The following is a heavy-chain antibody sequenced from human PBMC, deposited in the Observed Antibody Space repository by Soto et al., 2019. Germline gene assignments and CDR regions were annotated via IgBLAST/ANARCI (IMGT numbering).Heavy chain of an antibody. J-gene: IGHJ6*02. V-gene: IGHV5-51*01. D-gene: IGHD4-17*01. CDR1: EYTFTHHW. CDR2: IYPHDSDT. CDR3: ARLTTAPSRDLSSHYNSLDV. Sequence: EEYLKISCQGPEYTFTHHWIGWVRQMPGRGLEWMGLIYPHDSDTRYSPSFQGPVIISADKSINTAYLQWTNLKPSSTGIYYCARLTTAPSRDLSSHYNSLDVWGPGTTVSVFS.